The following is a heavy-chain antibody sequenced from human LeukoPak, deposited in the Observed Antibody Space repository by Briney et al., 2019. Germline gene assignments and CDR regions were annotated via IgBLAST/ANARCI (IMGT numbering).Heavy chain of an antibody. CDR3: ASGPGIAACPDYYYYYYYMDV. Sequence: ASVKVSCKASGYTFTGYYMHWVRQAPGQGLEWMGWINPNSGGTNYAQKFQGRVTMTRDTSISTAYMELSRLRSDDTAVYYCASGPGIAACPDYYYYYYYMDVWGKGTTVTVSS. V-gene: IGHV1-2*02. D-gene: IGHD6-13*01. CDR1: GYTFTGYY. CDR2: INPNSGGT. J-gene: IGHJ6*03.